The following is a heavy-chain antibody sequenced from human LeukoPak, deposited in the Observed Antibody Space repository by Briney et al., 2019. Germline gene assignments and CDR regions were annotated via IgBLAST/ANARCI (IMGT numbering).Heavy chain of an antibody. CDR1: GFTFSNYG. V-gene: IGHV3-30*03. CDR2: ISYDGSNQ. Sequence: GGSLRLSCAASGFTFSNYGIHWVRQAPGKGLEWVAVISYDGSNQYYADSLKGRFTISRDNSKNTLYLQMNSLRAEDTAVYYCARPPPGVAAAGTSYFDYWGQGTLVTVSS. D-gene: IGHD6-13*01. J-gene: IGHJ4*02. CDR3: ARPPPGVAAAGTSYFDY.